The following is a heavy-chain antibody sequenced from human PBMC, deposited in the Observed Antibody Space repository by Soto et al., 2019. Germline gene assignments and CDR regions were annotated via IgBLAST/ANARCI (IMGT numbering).Heavy chain of an antibody. CDR2: ISGSGGST. Sequence: PGGSLRLSCAASRFTFSSYAMSWVRQAPGKGLEWVSAISGSGGSTYYADSVKGRFTISRDNSKNTLYLQMNSLRAEDTAVYYCAKDKDVGWIVVVNHDAFDIWGQGTMVTVSS. CDR1: RFTFSSYA. J-gene: IGHJ3*02. V-gene: IGHV3-23*01. CDR3: AKDKDVGWIVVVNHDAFDI. D-gene: IGHD3-22*01.